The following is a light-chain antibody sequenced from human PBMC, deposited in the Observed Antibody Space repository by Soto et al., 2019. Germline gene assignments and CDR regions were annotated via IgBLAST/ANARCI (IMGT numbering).Light chain of an antibody. Sequence: EIVMTQSLPTLSVSPAERATLXCRASQSVGSKLAWYQQRPGQAPRLLIYDASNGATGIPARFSGSGSGTEFSLTISSLQSEDFAVYSCQQYGDWPGAFGGGTKVDIK. CDR3: QQYGDWPGA. CDR1: QSVGSK. V-gene: IGKV3D-15*01. CDR2: DAS. J-gene: IGKJ4*01.